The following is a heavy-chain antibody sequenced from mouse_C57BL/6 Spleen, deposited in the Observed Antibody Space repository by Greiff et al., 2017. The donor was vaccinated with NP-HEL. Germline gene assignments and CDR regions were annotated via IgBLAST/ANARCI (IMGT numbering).Heavy chain of an antibody. D-gene: IGHD3-1*01. J-gene: IGHJ2*01. Sequence: VQLQQPGPELVKPGASVKISCKASGYTFTDYYMNWVKQSPGKSLEWIGDINPNNGGTSYNQKFKGKATLTVDKSSSTAYMELRSLTSEDSAVYYCERYAGSSGSFDDWGQGTTLTVSS. CDR1: GYTFTDYY. CDR2: INPNNGGT. V-gene: IGHV1-26*01. CDR3: ERYAGSSGSFDD.